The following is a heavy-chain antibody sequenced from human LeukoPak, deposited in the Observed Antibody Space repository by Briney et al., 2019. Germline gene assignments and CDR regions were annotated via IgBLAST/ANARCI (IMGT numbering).Heavy chain of an antibody. J-gene: IGHJ4*02. V-gene: IGHV4-39*01. CDR1: GGSISSSSYY. CDR2: IYYSGST. D-gene: IGHD5-18*01. Sequence: SETLSLTCTVSGGSISSSSYYWGWIRQPPGKGLEWVGSIYYSGSTYYNPSLKSRVTISVDTSKNQFSLKLSSVTAADTAVYYCAKGLYNYGHGDYWGQGTLVTVSS. CDR3: AKGLYNYGHGDY.